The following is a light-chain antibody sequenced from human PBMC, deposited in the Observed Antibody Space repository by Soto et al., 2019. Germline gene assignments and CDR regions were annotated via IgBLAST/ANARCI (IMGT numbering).Light chain of an antibody. V-gene: IGKV1-39*01. CDR2: HAS. CDR1: QTIGTY. J-gene: IGKJ1*01. Sequence: IEVTQSPSSLAASLGDRVTITCRASQTIGTYVNWYRQKSAAAPELLIYHASTLQSGVPARFRGGASGTDCPLTIISLQLDDVATYYCQQSYNTPRTFGQGTKVEIK. CDR3: QQSYNTPRT.